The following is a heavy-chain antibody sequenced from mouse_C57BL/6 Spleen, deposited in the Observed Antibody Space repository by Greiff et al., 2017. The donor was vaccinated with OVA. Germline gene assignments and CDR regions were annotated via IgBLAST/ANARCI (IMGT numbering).Heavy chain of an antibody. CDR2: INPNNGGT. V-gene: IGHV1-22*01. CDR3: ARWDDGYPYYYAMDY. CDR1: GYTFPDYN. Sequence: EVKLMESGPELVKPGASVKMSCKASGYTFPDYNMHWVQQSHGKSLEWIGYINPNNGGTSYNQKFKGKATLTVNKSSSTSYMELRSLTSEDSAVYYCARWDDGYPYYYAMDYWGQGTSVTVSS. J-gene: IGHJ4*01. D-gene: IGHD2-3*01.